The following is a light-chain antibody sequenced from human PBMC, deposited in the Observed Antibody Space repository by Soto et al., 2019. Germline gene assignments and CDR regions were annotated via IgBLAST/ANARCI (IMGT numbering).Light chain of an antibody. Sequence: QCVLTQSPSDSASLGASVKLTCTLSSGHSSYAIAWHQQQPEKGPRYLMKLNSDGSHSKGDGIPDRFSGSSSGAERYLTISSLQSEDEADYYCQTWGTGIVVFGGGTKVTVL. CDR1: SGHSSYA. V-gene: IGLV4-69*01. CDR3: QTWGTGIVV. CDR2: LNSDGSH. J-gene: IGLJ2*01.